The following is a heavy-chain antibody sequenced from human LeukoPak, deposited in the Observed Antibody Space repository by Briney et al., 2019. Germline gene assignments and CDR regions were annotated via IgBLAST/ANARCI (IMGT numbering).Heavy chain of an antibody. V-gene: IGHV3-7*03. CDR2: INHNGNVN. CDR1: GFIFGSYW. Sequence: GGSLRLSCLGSGFIFGSYWMSWVRQAPGKGLEWVASINHNGNVNYYVDSVKGRFTISRDNAKNSLYLQMSNLRAEDTAVYFCARGGGLDVWGQGATVTVSS. D-gene: IGHD3-16*01. CDR3: ARGGGLDV. J-gene: IGHJ6*02.